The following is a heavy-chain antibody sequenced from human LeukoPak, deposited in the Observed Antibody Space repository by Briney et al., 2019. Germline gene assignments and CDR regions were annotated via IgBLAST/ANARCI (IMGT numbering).Heavy chain of an antibody. CDR2: ISSSVSTK. Sequence: GGSLRLSCATSGFTFSDYEMNWVRQAPGKGLEWVSYISSSVSTKYYADSAKGRFTISRDNAKNSLYLQMNSLRAEDTAVYYCALYGGTKGVDYWGQGTLVTVSS. CDR1: GFTFSDYE. V-gene: IGHV3-48*03. D-gene: IGHD4-23*01. CDR3: ALYGGTKGVDY. J-gene: IGHJ4*02.